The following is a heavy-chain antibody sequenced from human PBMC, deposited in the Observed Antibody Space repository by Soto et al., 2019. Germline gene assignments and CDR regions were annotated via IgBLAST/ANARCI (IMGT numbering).Heavy chain of an antibody. V-gene: IGHV3-30-3*01. CDR3: AREAEGYYFDY. Sequence: QVQLVESGGGVVQPGRSLRLSCAASGFTFSSYAMRWVRQAPGKGLEWVAAISDDGSNKYYADSVKGRFTISRDNSKNTLYRQMNSLRAEDAAGYYCAREAEGYYFDYWGQGTLVTVSS. J-gene: IGHJ4*02. CDR1: GFTFSSYA. CDR2: ISDDGSNK.